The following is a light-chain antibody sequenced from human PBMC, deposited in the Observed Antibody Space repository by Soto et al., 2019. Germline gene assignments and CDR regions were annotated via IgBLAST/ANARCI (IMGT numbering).Light chain of an antibody. Sequence: DIQMTQSPSTLSASVVDRVTITCRASQRISSWLAWYQQKAGKAPKLLIYDASSLESGVPSRFSGSGSGTEFTLTISSLQPDDFATYYSQQYDSYSWTFGQGTKVEVK. CDR3: QQYDSYSWT. CDR2: DAS. V-gene: IGKV1-5*01. J-gene: IGKJ1*01. CDR1: QRISSW.